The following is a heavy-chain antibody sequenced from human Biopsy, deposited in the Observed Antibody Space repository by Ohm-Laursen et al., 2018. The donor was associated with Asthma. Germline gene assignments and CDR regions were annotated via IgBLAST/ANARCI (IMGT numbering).Heavy chain of an antibody. CDR3: ARTFHFWSPYHAEHYQL. D-gene: IGHD3-3*01. J-gene: IGHJ1*01. CDR1: GFTFGDYC. CDR2: IKHDGCEK. V-gene: IGHV3-7*01. Sequence: SLRLSCTASGFTFGDYCMSWVRQVPGQGPERVANIKHDGCEKNHVDSLKGRFTISRDNAKNLLFLQMNSLRAEDTAVYYCARTFHFWSPYHAEHYQLWGQGTLVTVSS.